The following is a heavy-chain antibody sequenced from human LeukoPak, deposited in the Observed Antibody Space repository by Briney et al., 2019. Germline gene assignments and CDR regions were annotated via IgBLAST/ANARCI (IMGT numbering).Heavy chain of an antibody. J-gene: IGHJ4*01. D-gene: IGHD5-18*01. CDR2: INPNSGDT. Sequence: ASVKVSCKASGYTFTGYHIHWVRQAPGQGLEWMGRINPNSGDTNFAQKFQGRVTMTRDTSISTAYMDLSGLRPDDTAVYYCAREGSGYTYGRGSYLDYWGHGILVTVSS. V-gene: IGHV1-2*06. CDR1: GYTFTGYH. CDR3: AREGSGYTYGRGSYLDY.